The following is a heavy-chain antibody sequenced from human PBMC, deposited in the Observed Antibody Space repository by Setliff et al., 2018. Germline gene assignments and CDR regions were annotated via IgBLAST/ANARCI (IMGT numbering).Heavy chain of an antibody. Sequence: PSETLSLTCAVYGGSFTTYFWSWIRQPPGKGLEWIGDINHSGSTNYSPSLKSRVTISVDTSKNQFSLKLSSVTAADTAVYYCARGSRIAGRAIDFWGQGTLVTVSS. CDR1: GGSFTTYF. D-gene: IGHD6-6*01. CDR3: ARGSRIAGRAIDF. J-gene: IGHJ4*02. V-gene: IGHV4-34*01. CDR2: INHSGST.